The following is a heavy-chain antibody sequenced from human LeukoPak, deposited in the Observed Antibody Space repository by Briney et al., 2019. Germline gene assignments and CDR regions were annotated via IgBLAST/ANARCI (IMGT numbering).Heavy chain of an antibody. CDR1: GGTFSRYA. V-gene: IGHV1-69*05. J-gene: IGHJ6*03. Sequence: SVTVFCKASGGTFSRYAISWVRQAPGQGLEWMGGIIPIFGTANYEQKFQGRVTITTDESTSTAYMELSSLRSEDTAVYYCVTTNFGIAAAGLYYYYYMDVWGKGTTVTVSS. D-gene: IGHD6-13*01. CDR3: VTTNFGIAAAGLYYYYYMDV. CDR2: IIPIFGTA.